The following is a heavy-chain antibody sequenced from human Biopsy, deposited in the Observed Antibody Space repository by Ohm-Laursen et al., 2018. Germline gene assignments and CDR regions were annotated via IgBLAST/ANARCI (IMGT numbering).Heavy chain of an antibody. CDR3: TRLAYYYYYGMDV. Sequence: SLRLSCAASEVTLSGYGMNWVRQAPGKGLEWVSSISASSSYIYYADSVKGRFTISRDNAKNSLYLQMNSLRAEDTAVYYCTRLAYYYYYGMDVWGQGTTVTVSS. J-gene: IGHJ6*02. CDR2: ISASSSYI. CDR1: EVTLSGYG. V-gene: IGHV3-21*01. D-gene: IGHD2-21*01.